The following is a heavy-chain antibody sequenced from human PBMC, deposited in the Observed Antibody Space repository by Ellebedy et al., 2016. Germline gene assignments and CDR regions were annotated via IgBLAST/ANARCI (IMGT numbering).Heavy chain of an antibody. V-gene: IGHV3-23*01. J-gene: IGHJ4*02. CDR3: RQGHYADL. Sequence: GGSLRLXCVASGLNFNTFFMSWVRQAPGKGLEWVSTISAGSDTTRLADSVKGRFTISRDSSKNSVYLRMNNLRVEDTAVYYCRQGHYADLWGQGTLVTVSS. CDR2: ISAGSDTT. CDR1: GLNFNTFF. D-gene: IGHD4-17*01.